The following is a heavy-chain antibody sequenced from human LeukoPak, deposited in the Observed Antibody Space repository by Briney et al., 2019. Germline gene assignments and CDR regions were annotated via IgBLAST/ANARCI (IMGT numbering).Heavy chain of an antibody. D-gene: IGHD3-3*01. V-gene: IGHV3-11*01. CDR3: AKDQGYDFWSGVTYTDY. J-gene: IGHJ4*02. Sequence: PGGSLRLSCAASGFTFSDYYMSWMRQAPGKELEWVSYISTGGTTKSYADSVKGRFTISRDNSKNTLYLQMNSLRAEDTAVYYCAKDQGYDFWSGVTYTDYWGQGTLVTVSS. CDR2: ISTGGTTK. CDR1: GFTFSDYY.